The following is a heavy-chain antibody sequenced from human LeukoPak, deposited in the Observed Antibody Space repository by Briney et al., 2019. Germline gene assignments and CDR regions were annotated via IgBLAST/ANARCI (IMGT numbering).Heavy chain of an antibody. Sequence: GGSLRLSCAASGFTVSSNYMSWVRQAPAKGLEWVSVIYSGGSTYYADSVKGRFTISRHNSKNTLYLQMNSLRAEDTAVYYCASGFAYDSSGPLDYWGQGTLVTVSS. CDR2: IYSGGST. J-gene: IGHJ4*02. CDR3: ASGFAYDSSGPLDY. D-gene: IGHD3-22*01. V-gene: IGHV3-53*04. CDR1: GFTVSSNY.